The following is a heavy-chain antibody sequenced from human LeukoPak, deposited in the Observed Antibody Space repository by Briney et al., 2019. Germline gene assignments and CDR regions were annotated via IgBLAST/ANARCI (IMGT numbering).Heavy chain of an antibody. D-gene: IGHD3-10*01. CDR2: ISAYNGNT. Sequence: GASVKVSCKASGYTFTSYGISWVRQAPGQGLEWMGWISAYNGNTNYAQKLQGRVTMTTDTSTSTAYMELSSLRSEDTAVYYCARGIQGSYYKSRFDYWGQGTLVTVSS. CDR3: ARGIQGSYYKSRFDY. J-gene: IGHJ4*02. V-gene: IGHV1-18*01. CDR1: GYTFTSYG.